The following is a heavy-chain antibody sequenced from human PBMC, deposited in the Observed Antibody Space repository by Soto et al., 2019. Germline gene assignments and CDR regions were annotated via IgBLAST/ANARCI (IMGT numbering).Heavy chain of an antibody. J-gene: IGHJ6*02. CDR3: VKVSAARPSTYYYYGMDV. CDR1: GFTFSSYA. D-gene: IGHD6-6*01. Sequence: LRLSCSASGFTFSSYAMHWVRQAPGKGLEYVSAISSNGGSTYYADSVKGRFTISRDNSKNTLYLQMSSLRAEDTAVYYCVKVSAARPSTYYYYGMDVWGQGTTVTVS. V-gene: IGHV3-64D*06. CDR2: ISSNGGST.